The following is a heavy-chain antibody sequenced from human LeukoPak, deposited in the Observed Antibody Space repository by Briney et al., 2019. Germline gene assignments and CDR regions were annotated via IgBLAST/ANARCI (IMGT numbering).Heavy chain of an antibody. CDR2: MNPNSGNT. J-gene: IGHJ5*02. Sequence: GASVKVSCKTSGYTFTNYDINWVRQATGPGLEWMGWMNPNSGNTSYAQKFQGRVTMTRNTSISTAYMELSSLRSEDTAVYYCARPHCSSTDCHPPEWFDPWGQGTLVTVSS. CDR1: GYTFTNYD. V-gene: IGHV1-8*01. D-gene: IGHD2-2*01. CDR3: ARPHCSSTDCHPPEWFDP.